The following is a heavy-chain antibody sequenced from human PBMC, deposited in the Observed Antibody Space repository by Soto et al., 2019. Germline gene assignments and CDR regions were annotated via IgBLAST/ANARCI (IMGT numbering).Heavy chain of an antibody. CDR2: ISPLKGNT. CDR3: ARSGEHPFDF. J-gene: IGHJ4*02. V-gene: IGHV1-18*01. D-gene: IGHD6-25*01. CDR1: GYTFTNYV. Sequence: GASVKVSCKASGYTFTNYVIHWVRQAPGQGLEWMGWISPLKGNTEYAQKVQGRVSVTTDTSTNTVYMELSGLRYDDTALYYCARSGEHPFDFWGQGTLVTVSS.